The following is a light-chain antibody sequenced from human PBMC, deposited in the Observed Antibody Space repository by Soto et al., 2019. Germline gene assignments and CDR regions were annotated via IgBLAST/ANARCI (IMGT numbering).Light chain of an antibody. CDR3: LQHTSYPWT. CDR1: QGISKY. J-gene: IGKJ1*01. Sequence: DIQMTQSPSAKSASVGDRVTITCRASQGISKYLAWFQQEPGKVPKRLIYAASSLQSGVPARFSGSGSGTEFTLTISSLQPEDFGTYYCLQHTSYPWTFGQGTKVDIK. V-gene: IGKV1-17*03. CDR2: AAS.